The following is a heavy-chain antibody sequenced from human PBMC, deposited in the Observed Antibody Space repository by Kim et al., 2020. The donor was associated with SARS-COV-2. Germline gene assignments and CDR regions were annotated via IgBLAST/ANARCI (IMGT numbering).Heavy chain of an antibody. CDR2: T. Sequence: TKYSQKFQGRVTITRDTSASTAYMELSSLRSEDTAVYYCANQWRGDAFDIWGQGTMVTVSS. J-gene: IGHJ3*02. V-gene: IGHV1-3*01. D-gene: IGHD6-19*01. CDR3: ANQWRGDAFDI.